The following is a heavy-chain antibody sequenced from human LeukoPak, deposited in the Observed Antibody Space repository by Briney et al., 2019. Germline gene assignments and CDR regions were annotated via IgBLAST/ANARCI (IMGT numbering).Heavy chain of an antibody. Sequence: QPGGSLRLSCAASGFTLSSYAMSWVRQGPGKGLEWVSAISVSGNTYHADSVKGRFTISRDSSKNTLYLQMNSLRAGDAAIYYCAKRNTMVRGGPCFDYWGQGLLVTVSS. J-gene: IGHJ4*02. CDR2: ISVSGNT. D-gene: IGHD3-10*01. CDR3: AKRNTMVRGGPCFDY. CDR1: GFTLSSYA. V-gene: IGHV3-23*01.